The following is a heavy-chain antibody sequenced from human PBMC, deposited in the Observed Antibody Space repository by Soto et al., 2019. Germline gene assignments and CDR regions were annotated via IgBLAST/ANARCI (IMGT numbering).Heavy chain of an antibody. D-gene: IGHD5-18*01. V-gene: IGHV2-5*01. CDR2: ISLKDDK. Sequence: FGPTLVNPTQTLTLTWTYSVFSLNTSGAGVGWIRHPPGKAREWLALISLKDDKRCNPGLLSRPAISTYTFQNQVILTLTNIDPVATATYFGAHRSGGNNYRWYFDTWGQGTLVTISS. J-gene: IGHJ4*02. CDR1: VFSLNTSGAG. CDR3: AHRSGGNNYRWYFDT.